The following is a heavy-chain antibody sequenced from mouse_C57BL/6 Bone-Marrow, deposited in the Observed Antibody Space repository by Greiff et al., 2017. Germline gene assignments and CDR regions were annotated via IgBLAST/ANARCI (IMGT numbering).Heavy chain of an antibody. CDR2: ISYSGST. CDR3: ARSHYYCSSYDFDV. CDR1: GYSITSDY. Sequence: EVQLQQSGPGLAKPSQTLSLTCSVTGYSITSDYWNWIRKFPGNKLEYMGYISYSGSTYYNPSLKSRNSITRDKSKNQYYLPLNSVTTEVTATYYCARSHYYCSSYDFDVWGTGTTVTVSS. J-gene: IGHJ1*03. V-gene: IGHV3-8*01. D-gene: IGHD1-1*01.